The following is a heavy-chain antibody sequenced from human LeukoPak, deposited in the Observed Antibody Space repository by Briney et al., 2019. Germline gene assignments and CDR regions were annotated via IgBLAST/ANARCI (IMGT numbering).Heavy chain of an antibody. Sequence: ASVKVSCKSSGYTFTSYGICWLRQAPGQGLEWIGWVTTYNGNTNYAQKFQGRLTMTTDTSTSTAYMELKSLRSDDTAVYYCARDYGGEGDYWGQGSLVTVSS. V-gene: IGHV1-18*01. CDR2: VTTYNGNT. CDR3: ARDYGGEGDY. D-gene: IGHD4-17*01. CDR1: GYTFTSYG. J-gene: IGHJ4*02.